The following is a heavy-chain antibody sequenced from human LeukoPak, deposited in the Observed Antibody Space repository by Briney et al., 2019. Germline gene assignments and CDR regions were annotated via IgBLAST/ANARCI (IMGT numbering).Heavy chain of an antibody. V-gene: IGHV3-33*01. CDR2: IWYDGSNK. CDR1: GFTFSSYG. D-gene: IGHD3-10*01. CDR3: AREPAGGVITIDY. J-gene: IGHJ4*02. Sequence: GGSLILSCAASGFTFSSYGMHWVRQAPGKGLEGVAVIWYDGSNKYYADFVNGRFTIPRDNSKNTLYLQMNSLRAEDTAVYYCAREPAGGVITIDYWGQGTLVTVSS.